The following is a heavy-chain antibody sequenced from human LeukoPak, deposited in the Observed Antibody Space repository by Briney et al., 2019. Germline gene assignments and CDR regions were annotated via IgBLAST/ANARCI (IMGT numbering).Heavy chain of an antibody. V-gene: IGHV3-74*03. D-gene: IGHD3-22*01. Sequence: GGSLRLSCAASGFIFSSYWMHWVRQAPGKGLVWVSRIDSDGSSTTYADSVKGRFTVSRDNAKNTLYLQMNSLRAEDTAVYYCARAGRVNYYDSSGYYFVSWGQGTLVTVSS. J-gene: IGHJ4*02. CDR2: IDSDGSST. CDR3: ARAGRVNYYDSSGYYFVS. CDR1: GFIFSSYW.